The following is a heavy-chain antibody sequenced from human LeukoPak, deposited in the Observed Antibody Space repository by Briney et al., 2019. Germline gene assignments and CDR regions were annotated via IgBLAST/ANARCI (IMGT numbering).Heavy chain of an antibody. J-gene: IGHJ4*02. CDR3: ARLYLRDHCSSTSCYGLYFDY. CDR2: IYHSGST. D-gene: IGHD2-2*01. Sequence: SETLSLTCAVSGYIITSGYYWGWIRQPPGKGLEWIGSIYHSGSTYYNPSLKTRVTISGDTSKNQVSLKLSSVAAADTALYYCARLYLRDHCSSTSCYGLYFDYWGQGTLVTVSS. CDR1: GYIITSGYY. V-gene: IGHV4-38-2*01.